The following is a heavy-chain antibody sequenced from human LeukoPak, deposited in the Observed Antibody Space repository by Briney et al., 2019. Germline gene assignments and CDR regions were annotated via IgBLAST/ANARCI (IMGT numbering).Heavy chain of an antibody. J-gene: IGHJ5*02. CDR1: GGSISSGGYY. D-gene: IGHD6-13*01. CDR2: IYYSGST. CDR3: ARGGVSSSSWYDWFDP. V-gene: IGHV4-31*03. Sequence: SETLSLTCTVSGGSISSGGYYWSWIRQHPGKGLEWIGYIYYSGSTYYNPSLKSRVTISVDTSKNQFSLKLSSVTAADTAVYYCARGGVSSSSWYDWFDPWGQGTLVTVFS.